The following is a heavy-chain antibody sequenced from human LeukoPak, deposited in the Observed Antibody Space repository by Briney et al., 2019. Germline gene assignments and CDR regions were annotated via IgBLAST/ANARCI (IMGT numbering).Heavy chain of an antibody. CDR3: ARAGLVVVTAKKSDAFDV. CDR2: SRNEANSYTT. D-gene: IGHD2-21*02. J-gene: IGHJ3*01. Sequence: PGGSLRLSCAASGFTFSDHYMDWVRQAPGEGLEWVGRSRNEANSYTTEYAASVKGSFTISRDVSKDSMYLQMNSLKTEDTAVYYCARAGLVVVTAKKSDAFDVWGQGTMVTVSS. CDR1: GFTFSDHY. V-gene: IGHV3-72*01.